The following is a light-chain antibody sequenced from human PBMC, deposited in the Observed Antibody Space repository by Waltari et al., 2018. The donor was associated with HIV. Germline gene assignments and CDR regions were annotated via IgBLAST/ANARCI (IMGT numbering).Light chain of an antibody. Sequence: QSALTQPRSVSGSPGQAVTISCTGTSIDVGTLKYVSWYQQHPGKVPKLLIYDVSKRPSGVPDRFSGSKSGNTPSLIISGLQAEDEADYYCCSYAVNYKSIFGGGTQLTVL. CDR2: DVS. CDR1: SIDVGTLKY. CDR3: CSYAVNYKSI. J-gene: IGLJ2*01. V-gene: IGLV2-11*01.